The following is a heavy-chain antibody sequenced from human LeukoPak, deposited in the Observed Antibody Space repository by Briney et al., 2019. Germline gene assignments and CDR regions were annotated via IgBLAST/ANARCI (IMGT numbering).Heavy chain of an antibody. V-gene: IGHV3-64*01. Sequence: PGGSLRLSCAASGFTFSSYAMHWVRQAPGKGLEYVSVISSNGGSTYYANSVKGRFTISRDNSKNTLYLQMGSLRAEDMAVYYCARDLERFGELYPDYWGQGTLVTVSS. CDR3: ARDLERFGELYPDY. CDR1: GFTFSSYA. D-gene: IGHD3-10*01. CDR2: ISSNGGST. J-gene: IGHJ4*02.